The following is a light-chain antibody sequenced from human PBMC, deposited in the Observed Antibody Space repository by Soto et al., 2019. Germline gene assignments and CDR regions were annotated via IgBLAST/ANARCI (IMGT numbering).Light chain of an antibody. CDR2: AAS. CDR3: QQSYSTPLT. V-gene: IGKV1-39*01. Sequence: DIQMTQSQSSLSASVGYRVTITCRASQSISSYLNWYQQKPGKAPKLLIYAASSLQSGVPSRFSGSGSGTDFTLTISSLQPEDFATYYCQQSYSTPLTFGGGTKVDIK. J-gene: IGKJ4*01. CDR1: QSISSY.